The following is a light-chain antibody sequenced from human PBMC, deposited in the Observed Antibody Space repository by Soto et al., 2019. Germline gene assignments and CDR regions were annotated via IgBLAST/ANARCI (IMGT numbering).Light chain of an antibody. V-gene: IGKV3-15*01. CDR3: QQYNNWPRT. Sequence: EIVMTQSPATLSVSPGERATLSCRAIQMFDSNLACYQQKPGQAPRLLIYGASTRATGIPARFSGSGSGTEFTLTISSLQSEDFAVYYCQQYNNWPRTFGQGTKVEIK. CDR1: QMFDSN. J-gene: IGKJ1*01. CDR2: GAS.